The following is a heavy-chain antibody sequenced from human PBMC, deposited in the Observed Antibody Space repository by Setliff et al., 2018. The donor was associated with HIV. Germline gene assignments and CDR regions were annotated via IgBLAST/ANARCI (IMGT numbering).Heavy chain of an antibody. Sequence: SVKVSCKAAGGSFNNYAISWVRQAPGQGLECVGGISPILGTTNSGPRFHGRVTITADKSTNTVYIELSSLRSGDTTLYYCARAARGGLQYGPTGHAFDIWGQGTMVTVSS. J-gene: IGHJ3*02. CDR1: GGSFNNYA. CDR2: ISPILGTT. V-gene: IGHV1-69*10. D-gene: IGHD1-1*01. CDR3: ARAARGGLQYGPTGHAFDI.